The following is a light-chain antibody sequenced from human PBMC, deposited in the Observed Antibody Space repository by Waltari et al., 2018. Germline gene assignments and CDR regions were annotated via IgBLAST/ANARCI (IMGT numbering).Light chain of an antibody. CDR2: EDS. Sequence: SYELTQPPSVSVSPGQTASITCSGDHLGDKYTCWYQQKPGQSPVQVIYEDSKRPSGIPERFSGSNSGNTATLTISGTQGMDEADYYCQAWDSSTPSYVFGTGTKVTVL. CDR1: HLGDKY. J-gene: IGLJ1*01. V-gene: IGLV3-1*01. CDR3: QAWDSSTPSYV.